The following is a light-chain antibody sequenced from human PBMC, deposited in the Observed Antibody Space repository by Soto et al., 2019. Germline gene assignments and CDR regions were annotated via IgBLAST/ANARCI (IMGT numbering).Light chain of an antibody. CDR3: ISYTSSSTYV. CDR1: SSDVGGYNY. Sequence: QSAPTQPASVSWSPGRSIFFSCSGTSSDVGGYNYVSWYQHHPGKAPILMIYDVSYRPSGVSNRFSGSKSGNTASLTISGLQAEDEADYHCISYTSSSTYVFGSGTKVTVL. CDR2: DVS. V-gene: IGLV2-14*01. J-gene: IGLJ1*01.